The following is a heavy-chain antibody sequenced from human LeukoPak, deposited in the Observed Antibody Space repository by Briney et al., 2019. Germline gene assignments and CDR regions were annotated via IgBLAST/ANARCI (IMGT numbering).Heavy chain of an antibody. J-gene: IGHJ4*02. CDR1: GYTFTGYY. CDR3: ARIPLGYGSGPVDY. CDR2: INPNSGGT. Sequence: ASVKVSCKASGYTFTGYYMHWVRQAPGQGLEWMGWINPNSGGTNYAQKFQGRVTMTRDTSISTAYMELGRLRSDDTAVYYCARIPLGYGSGPVDYWGQGTLVTVSS. V-gene: IGHV1-2*02. D-gene: IGHD3-10*01.